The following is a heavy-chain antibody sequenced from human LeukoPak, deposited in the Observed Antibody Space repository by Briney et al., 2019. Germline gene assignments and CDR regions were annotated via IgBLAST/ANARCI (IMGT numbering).Heavy chain of an antibody. D-gene: IGHD6-19*01. V-gene: IGHV3-21*01. CDR3: ARDPYSSAATDY. CDR1: GFTFSSYS. CDR2: ISSSSSHI. J-gene: IGHJ4*02. Sequence: PGGSLRLSCAASGFTFSSYSMNWVRQAPGKGLEWVSSISSSSSHIYYADSVKGRFTISRDNAKNSLYLQMNSLRAEDTAVYYCARDPYSSAATDYWGQGTLVTVSS.